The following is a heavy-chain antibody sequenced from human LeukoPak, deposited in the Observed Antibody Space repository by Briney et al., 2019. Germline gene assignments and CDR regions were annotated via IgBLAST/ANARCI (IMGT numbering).Heavy chain of an antibody. CDR3: ARVGGAYYGSGSYYSGY. J-gene: IGHJ4*02. Sequence: GGSLRLSCAASGFTFSSYWMHWVRQAPGKGLVWVSRINSDGSSTSYADSVKGRFTISRDNAKNTLCLQMNSLRAEDTAVYYCARVGGAYYGSGSYYSGYWGQGTLVTVSS. D-gene: IGHD3-10*01. CDR2: INSDGSST. V-gene: IGHV3-74*01. CDR1: GFTFSSYW.